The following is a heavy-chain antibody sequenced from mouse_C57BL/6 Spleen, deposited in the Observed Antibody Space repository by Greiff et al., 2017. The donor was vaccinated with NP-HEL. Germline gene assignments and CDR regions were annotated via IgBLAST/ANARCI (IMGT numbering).Heavy chain of an antibody. D-gene: IGHD2-1*01. J-gene: IGHJ2*01. V-gene: IGHV1-52*01. Sequence: QVQLKQPGAELVRPGSSVKLSCKASGYTFTSYWMHWVKQRPIQGLEWIGNIDPSDSETHYNQKFKDKATLTVDKSSSTAYMQLSSLTSEDSAVYYCARSMAGNYPYFDYWGQGTTLTVSS. CDR3: ARSMAGNYPYFDY. CDR2: IDPSDSET. CDR1: GYTFTSYW.